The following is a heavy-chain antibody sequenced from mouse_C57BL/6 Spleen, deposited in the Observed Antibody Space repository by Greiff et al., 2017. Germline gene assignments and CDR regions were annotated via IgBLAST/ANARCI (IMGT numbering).Heavy chain of an antibody. CDR2: IYPGDGDT. CDR3: ARDPFITTEGGFAY. J-gene: IGHJ3*01. D-gene: IGHD1-1*01. CDR1: GYAFSRSW. Sequence: QVQLKQSGPELVKPGASVKISCKASGYAFSRSWMNWVKQRPGKGLEWIGRIYPGDGDTNYNGKFKGKATLTADNSSSTAYMQLSSLTSEDSAVYFCARDPFITTEGGFAYWGQGTLVTVSA. V-gene: IGHV1-82*01.